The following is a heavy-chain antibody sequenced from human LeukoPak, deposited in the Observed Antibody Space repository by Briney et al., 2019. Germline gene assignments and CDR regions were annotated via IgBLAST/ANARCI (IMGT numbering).Heavy chain of an antibody. CDR3: ARGGYYGGDCHPFDY. D-gene: IGHD2-21*02. J-gene: IGHJ4*02. CDR2: INHSGST. Sequence: SETLSLTCAVYGGSFSGHYWSWIRQPPGKGLEWIGEINHSGSTNYNPSLKSRVTISVDTSKNQFSLKLSSVTAADTAVYYCARGGYYGGDCHPFDYWGQGTLVTVSS. V-gene: IGHV4-34*01. CDR1: GGSFSGHY.